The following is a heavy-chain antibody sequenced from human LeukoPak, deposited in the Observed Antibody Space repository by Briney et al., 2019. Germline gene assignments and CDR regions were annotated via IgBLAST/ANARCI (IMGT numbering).Heavy chain of an antibody. Sequence: SETLSLTCDVSGGSINSSNWWSWVRQSPGKGLEWIGEIYHGGSTNYNPSLKSRVTIALDKSKNQFSLKLSSVTAADTAVYFCVSHREYYIDYWGQGTLVTVSS. V-gene: IGHV4-4*02. CDR1: GGSINSSNW. J-gene: IGHJ4*02. CDR3: VSHREYYIDY. CDR2: IYHGGST.